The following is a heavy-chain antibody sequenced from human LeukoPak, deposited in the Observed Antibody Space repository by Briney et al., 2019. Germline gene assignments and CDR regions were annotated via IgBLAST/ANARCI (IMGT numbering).Heavy chain of an antibody. V-gene: IGHV4-59*01. CDR1: GGSISSYY. D-gene: IGHD1-7*01. CDR3: ARDNWNYGSSMDV. CDR2: IYCSGST. Sequence: SETLSLTCTVSGGSISSYYWSWIRQPPGKGLEWIGYIYCSGSTNYNPSLKRRVTISVDTSKNQFSLKLSSVTAADTAVYYCARDNWNYGSSMDVWGQGTTVTVSS. J-gene: IGHJ6*02.